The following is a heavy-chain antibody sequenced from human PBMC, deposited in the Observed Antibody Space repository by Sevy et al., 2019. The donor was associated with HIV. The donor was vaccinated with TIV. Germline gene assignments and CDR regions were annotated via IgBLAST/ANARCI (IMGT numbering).Heavy chain of an antibody. J-gene: IGHJ4*02. Sequence: GGSLRLSCAASGFTFSSYAFTWVRQTPGMGLECVSGVSPSGASTYYAESVKGRFTISRDNSKNTVFLQMNRLRAEDTAVYYCAKGYSGVIIRGIDYWGQGTLVTVSS. D-gene: IGHD3-3*01. CDR3: AKGYSGVIIRGIDY. CDR2: VSPSGAST. V-gene: IGHV3-23*01. CDR1: GFTFSSYA.